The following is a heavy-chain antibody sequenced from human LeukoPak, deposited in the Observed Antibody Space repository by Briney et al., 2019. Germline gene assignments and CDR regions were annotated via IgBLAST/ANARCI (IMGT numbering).Heavy chain of an antibody. J-gene: IGHJ4*02. CDR2: IWYDGSNK. CDR3: TRGFYYDSSGADY. V-gene: IGHV3-33*01. Sequence: GGSLRLSCAASGFTFSSYGMHWVRQAPGKGLEWVAVIWYDGSNKYYADSVKGRFTISRDNSKNTLYLQMNSLRAEDTAVYDCTRGFYYDSSGADYWGQGTLVTVSS. D-gene: IGHD3-22*01. CDR1: GFTFSSYG.